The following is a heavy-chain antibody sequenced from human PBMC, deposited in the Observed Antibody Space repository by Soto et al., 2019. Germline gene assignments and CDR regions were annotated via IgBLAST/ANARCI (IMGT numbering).Heavy chain of an antibody. J-gene: IGHJ6*02. CDR3: PCKTQFCSGGSCYSYCYYGMDV. Sequence: ASVKVSCKASGYTFTGYYMHWVRQAPGQGREWMGWINPNRGGTNYAQKFQGWVTMTRDTSISTADMELSRQRSDDTAVYYCPCKTQFCSGGSCYSYCYYGMDVWGQGTTVTVSS. CDR2: INPNRGGT. V-gene: IGHV1-2*04. D-gene: IGHD2-15*01. CDR1: GYTFTGYY.